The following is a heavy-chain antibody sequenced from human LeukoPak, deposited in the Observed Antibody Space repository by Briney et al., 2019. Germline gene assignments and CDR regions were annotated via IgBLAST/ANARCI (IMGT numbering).Heavy chain of an antibody. CDR1: GYTFSDWP. Sequence: ASVTVSCTASGYTFSDWPINWVRQAPGQGLEWMGWIDTNTGNPTYAQGFTGRFVFSLDTSVSTTYLQISSLKAEDTAVYYCARDAPDGGVSKFDYWGQGTLVTVSS. J-gene: IGHJ4*02. D-gene: IGHD3-3*01. CDR3: ARDAPDGGVSKFDY. V-gene: IGHV7-4-1*02. CDR2: IDTNTGNP.